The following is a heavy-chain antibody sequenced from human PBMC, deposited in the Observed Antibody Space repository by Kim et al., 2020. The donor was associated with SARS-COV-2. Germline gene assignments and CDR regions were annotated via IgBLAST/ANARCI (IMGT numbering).Heavy chain of an antibody. D-gene: IGHD3-3*02. Sequence: GGSLRLSCAASGFTFSSYGMHWVRQAPGKGLEWVAVISYDGSNKYYADSVKGRFTISRDNSKNTLYLQMNSLRAEDTAVYYCAKDHMALSSYYYYMDVWG. CDR2: ISYDGSNK. V-gene: IGHV3-30*18. J-gene: IGHJ6*03. CDR1: GFTFSSYG. CDR3: AKDHMALSSYYYYMDV.